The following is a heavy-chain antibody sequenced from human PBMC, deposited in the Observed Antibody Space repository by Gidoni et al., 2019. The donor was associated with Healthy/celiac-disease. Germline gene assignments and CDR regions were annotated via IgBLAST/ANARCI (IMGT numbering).Heavy chain of an antibody. V-gene: IGHV1-18*01. CDR1: GYTFTSYG. CDR2: ISAYNGNT. Sequence: QVQLVQSGAEVKKPGASVKVSCKASGYTFTSYGISWVRQVPGQGLEWMGWISAYNGNTNYAQKLQGRVTMTTDTSTSTAYMELRSLRSDDTAVYYCARDLGDIVVVPAAIFFDPWGQGTLVTVSS. D-gene: IGHD2-2*01. CDR3: ARDLGDIVVVPAAIFFDP. J-gene: IGHJ5*02.